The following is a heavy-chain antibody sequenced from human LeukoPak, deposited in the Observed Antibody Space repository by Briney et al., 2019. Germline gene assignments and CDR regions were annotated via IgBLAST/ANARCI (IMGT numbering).Heavy chain of an antibody. CDR1: GGSISSSSYY. CDR3: ARLPSGWAYFDY. V-gene: IGHV4-39*07. Sequence: SETLSLTCTVSGGSISSSSYYWGWIRQPPGKGLEWIGSIYYSGSTYYNPSLKSRVTISVDTSKNQFSLKLSSVTAADTAVYYCARLPSGWAYFDYWGQGTLVTVSS. D-gene: IGHD6-19*01. CDR2: IYYSGST. J-gene: IGHJ4*02.